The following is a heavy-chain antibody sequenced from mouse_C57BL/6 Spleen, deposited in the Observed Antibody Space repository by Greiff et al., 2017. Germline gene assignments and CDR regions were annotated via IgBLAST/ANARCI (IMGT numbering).Heavy chain of an antibody. V-gene: IGHV1-55*01. CDR3: ARWEDYDWFAY. CDR1: GYTFTSYW. D-gene: IGHD2-4*01. Sequence: VQLQQPGAELVKPGASVKMSCKASGYTFTSYWITWVKQRPGQGLEWIGVIYPGSGSTNYNEKFKSKATLTVDTSSSTAYMQLSSLAAEDAAVYYGARWEDYDWFAYWGQGTLVTVSA. CDR2: IYPGSGST. J-gene: IGHJ3*01.